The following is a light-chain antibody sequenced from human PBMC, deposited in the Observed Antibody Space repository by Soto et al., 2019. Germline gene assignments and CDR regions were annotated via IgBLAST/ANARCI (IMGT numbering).Light chain of an antibody. CDR1: QSINNW. CDR3: QQSDTYPFT. CDR2: KAS. J-gene: IGKJ3*01. Sequence: DIQMTQSPSTLSASIGDRVTITCRASQSINNWLAWYQQKPGKAPKVLIYKASSLESGVPSRFSGSESGTEFTLAINSLQPDDCATYYCQQSDTYPFTFGPGTKVDIK. V-gene: IGKV1-5*03.